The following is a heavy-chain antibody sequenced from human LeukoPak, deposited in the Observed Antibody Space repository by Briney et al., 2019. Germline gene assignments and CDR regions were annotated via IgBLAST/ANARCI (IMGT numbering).Heavy chain of an antibody. J-gene: IGHJ4*02. Sequence: TGGSLRLSWAASEFTFSSYAMNWVRQAPGKGLEWVSAISGSGGRAYYADSVKGRFTISRDNSKNTLYLQMNSLRAEDTALYYCAKDHGRDKSEDYFDYWGQGTLVTVSS. D-gene: IGHD2-15*01. V-gene: IGHV3-23*01. CDR3: AKDHGRDKSEDYFDY. CDR1: EFTFSSYA. CDR2: ISGSGGRA.